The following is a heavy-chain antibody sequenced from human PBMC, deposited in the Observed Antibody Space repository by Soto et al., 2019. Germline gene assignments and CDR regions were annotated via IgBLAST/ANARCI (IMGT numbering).Heavy chain of an antibody. CDR3: ASLLRSATVTTPSGAFDI. D-gene: IGHD4-17*01. V-gene: IGHV1-69*13. Sequence: ASVKVSCKASAASFSSYAISWVRQAPGQGIEWMGGIIPIFGTANYAQKFQGRVTITADESTSTAYIELSRLRSEDTAVYYCASLLRSATVTTPSGAFDISGQRTMVTV. CDR1: AASFSSYA. J-gene: IGHJ3*02. CDR2: IIPIFGTA.